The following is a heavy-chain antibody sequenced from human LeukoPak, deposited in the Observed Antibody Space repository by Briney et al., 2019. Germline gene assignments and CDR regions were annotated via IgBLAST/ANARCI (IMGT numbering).Heavy chain of an antibody. V-gene: IGHV3-64*01. D-gene: IGHD6-6*01. CDR1: GFNLSSYS. Sequence: GGSLRLSCAASGFNLSSYSMHWVRQAPGKGLEYVSAISSYGGSTYYANSVKDRFTISRDNSKNTVYLQMGSLRTEDMAVYYCARISRSHDYDYWGQGTLVTVSS. CDR3: ARISRSHDYDY. J-gene: IGHJ4*02. CDR2: ISSYGGST.